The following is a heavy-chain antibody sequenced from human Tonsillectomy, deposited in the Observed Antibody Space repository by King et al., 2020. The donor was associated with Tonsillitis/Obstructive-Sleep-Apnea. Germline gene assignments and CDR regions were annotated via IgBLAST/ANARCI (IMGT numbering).Heavy chain of an antibody. CDR2: IYPGDSDT. Sequence: QLVQSGAEVKKPGESLKISCKGSGYSFTSYWIGWVRQMPGKGLEWMGIIYPGDSDTSDSPSFQGQVPISADKSISTAYLQWSSLKASDTAMYYCARPAFYDFWSGSPLDYWGQGTLVTVSS. V-gene: IGHV5-51*01. D-gene: IGHD3-3*01. CDR1: GYSFTSYW. J-gene: IGHJ4*02. CDR3: ARPAFYDFWSGSPLDY.